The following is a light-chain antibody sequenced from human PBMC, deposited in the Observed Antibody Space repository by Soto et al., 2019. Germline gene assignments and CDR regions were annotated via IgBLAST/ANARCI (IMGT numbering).Light chain of an antibody. V-gene: IGLV2-8*01. CDR3: SSYAGSNNFV. Sequence: QSVLTQPPSATGSPGQSVTVSCTGTRSDVGVYNYVSWYRQHPGKSPKLLIYEFSKRPSEVPDRFSGSKSGNTASLTVSELQAEDEADYYCSSYAGSNNFVFGTGTKVTVL. J-gene: IGLJ1*01. CDR2: EFS. CDR1: RSDVGVYNY.